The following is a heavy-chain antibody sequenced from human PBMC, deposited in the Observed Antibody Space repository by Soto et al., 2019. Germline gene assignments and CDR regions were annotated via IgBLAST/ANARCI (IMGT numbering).Heavy chain of an antibody. Sequence: SETLSLTCTVSGGSISSYYWSWIRQPPGKGLEWIGYIYYSGSTNYNPSLKSRVTISVDTSKNQFSLKLSSVTAADTAVYYCARVNVPHSPPYYGMDVWGQGTTVTVSS. CDR2: IYYSGST. CDR3: ARVNVPHSPPYYGMDV. CDR1: GGSISSYY. V-gene: IGHV4-59*01. J-gene: IGHJ6*02. D-gene: IGHD2-2*01.